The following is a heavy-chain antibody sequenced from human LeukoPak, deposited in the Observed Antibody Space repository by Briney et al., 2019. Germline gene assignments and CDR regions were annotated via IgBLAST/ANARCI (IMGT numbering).Heavy chain of an antibody. CDR1: GFTFSSYS. D-gene: IGHD3-16*01. J-gene: IGHJ3*02. CDR3: ARLGGLGVYDAFDI. CDR2: ISSSSSYI. V-gene: IGHV3-21*01. Sequence: KTGGSLRLSCTASGFTFSSYSMNRVRQAPGKGLEWVSSISSSSSYIYYADSVKGRFTISRDNAKNSLYLQMNSLRAEDTAVYYCARLGGLGVYDAFDIWGQGTMVTVSS.